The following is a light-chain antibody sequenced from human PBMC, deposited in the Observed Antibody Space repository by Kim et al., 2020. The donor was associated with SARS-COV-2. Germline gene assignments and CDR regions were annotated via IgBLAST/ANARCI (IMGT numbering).Light chain of an antibody. V-gene: IGKV3-20*01. Sequence: LSPGERATLSCRASQSVSSNYLAWYQQKPGQAPRLLIYGASSRATGIPDRFSGSGSGTDFTLTITRLEPEDFAVYYCQYSSSPATFGQGTKVDIK. J-gene: IGKJ1*01. CDR1: QSVSSNY. CDR3: QYSSSPAT. CDR2: GAS.